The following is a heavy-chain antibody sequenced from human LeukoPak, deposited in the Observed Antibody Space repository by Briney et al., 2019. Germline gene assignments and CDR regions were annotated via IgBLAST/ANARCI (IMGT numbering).Heavy chain of an antibody. CDR3: TTTTYYYDSSGYN. D-gene: IGHD3-22*01. CDR1: GFTFGDYA. Sequence: GGSLRLSCTASGFTFGDYAMSWFRQAPGKGLEWVGFIRSKAYGGTTEYAASVKGRFTISRDDSKSIAYLQMNSQKTEDTAVYYCTTTTYYYDSSGYNWGQGTLVTVSS. J-gene: IGHJ4*02. V-gene: IGHV3-49*03. CDR2: IRSKAYGGTT.